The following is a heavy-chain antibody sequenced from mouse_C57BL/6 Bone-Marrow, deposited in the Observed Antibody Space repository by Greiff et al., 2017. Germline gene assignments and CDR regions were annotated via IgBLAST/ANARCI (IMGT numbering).Heavy chain of an antibody. CDR1: GYTFTSYG. CDR3: AIDYYGRHYYAMDD. D-gene: IGHD1-1*01. J-gene: IGHJ4*01. Sequence: QVQLQQSGAELARPGASVKLSCKASGYTFTSYGISWVKQRTGQGLEWIGEIYPRSGNTYYNEKFKGKATLTADKSSSTAYMELRSLTSEDSAVYFCAIDYYGRHYYAMDDWGQGTSVTVSS. V-gene: IGHV1-81*01. CDR2: IYPRSGNT.